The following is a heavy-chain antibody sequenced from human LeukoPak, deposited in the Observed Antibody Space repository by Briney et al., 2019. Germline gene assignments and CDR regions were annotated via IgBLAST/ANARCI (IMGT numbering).Heavy chain of an antibody. CDR1: GYTFTGYY. J-gene: IGHJ4*02. CDR3: ARDYYASSGYYGY. Sequence: ASVKVSCKASGYTFTGYYMHWVRQAPGQGLEWMGRINPNSGGTNYAQKFQGRVTMTRDTSISTAYMELSRLRSDDTAVYYCARDYYASSGYYGYWGQGTLVTVSS. CDR2: INPNSGGT. D-gene: IGHD3-22*01. V-gene: IGHV1-2*06.